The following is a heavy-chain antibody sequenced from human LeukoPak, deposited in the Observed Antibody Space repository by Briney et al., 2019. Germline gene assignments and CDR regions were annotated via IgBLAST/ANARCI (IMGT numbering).Heavy chain of an antibody. V-gene: IGHV1-69*04. CDR1: GGTFSSYA. J-gene: IGHJ4*02. CDR3: ARDRFGRDGYPGGDY. D-gene: IGHD5-24*01. Sequence: SVKVSCKASGGTFSSYAISWVRQAPGQGLEWMGRIIPILGIANYAQKFQGRVTITADKSTSTAYMELSSLRSEDTAVYYCARDRFGRDGYPGGDYWGQGTLVTVSS. CDR2: IIPILGIA.